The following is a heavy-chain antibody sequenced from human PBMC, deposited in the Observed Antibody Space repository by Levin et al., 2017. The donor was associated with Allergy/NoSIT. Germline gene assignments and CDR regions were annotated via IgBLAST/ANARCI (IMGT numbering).Heavy chain of an antibody. Sequence: GGSLRLSCAASGFTFSSYAMHWVRQAPGKGLEWVAVISYDGSNKYYADSVKGRFTISRDNSKNTLYLQMNSLRAEDTAVYYCARGGRDYGSGSGDYWGQGTLVTVSS. V-gene: IGHV3-30*04. D-gene: IGHD3-10*01. CDR1: GFTFSSYA. CDR2: ISYDGSNK. CDR3: ARGGRDYGSGSGDY. J-gene: IGHJ4*02.